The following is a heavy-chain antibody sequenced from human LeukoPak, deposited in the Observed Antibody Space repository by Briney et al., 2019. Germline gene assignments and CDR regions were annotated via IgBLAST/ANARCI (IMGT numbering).Heavy chain of an antibody. CDR3: AHRSIKYIWFDP. Sequence: SGPTLVKPTQTLTLTCTFSGFSLTTGECVGWIRQPPGKALEWVGFIYWNDDKRYSPSLNSRLTITKDTSKDQVVLTMTNVDPVDTATYYCAHRSIKYIWFDPWGQGTLVTVSS. D-gene: IGHD2/OR15-2a*01. V-gene: IGHV2-5*01. J-gene: IGHJ5*02. CDR2: IYWNDDK. CDR1: GFSLTTGEC.